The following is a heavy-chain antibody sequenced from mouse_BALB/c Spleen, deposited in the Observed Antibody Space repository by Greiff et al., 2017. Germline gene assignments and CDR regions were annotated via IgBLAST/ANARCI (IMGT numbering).Heavy chain of an antibody. J-gene: IGHJ2*01. CDR1: GFTFSSFG. V-gene: IGHV5-17*02. D-gene: IGHD2-14*01. Sequence: VQLVESGGGLVQPGGSRKLSCAASGFTFSSFGMHWVRQAPEKGLEWVAYISSGSSTIYYADTVKGRFTISRDNPKNTLFLQMTSLRSEDTAMYYCARRDYRYDYFDYWGQGTTLTVSS. CDR2: ISSGSSTI. CDR3: ARRDYRYDYFDY.